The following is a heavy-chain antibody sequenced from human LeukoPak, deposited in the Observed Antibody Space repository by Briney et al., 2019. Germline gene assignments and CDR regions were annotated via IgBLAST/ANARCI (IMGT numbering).Heavy chain of an antibody. J-gene: IGHJ4*02. CDR1: GFTFSSYA. Sequence: PGRSLRLSCAASGFTFSSYAMSWVRQAPGKGLEWVSAISGSGGSTYYADSVKGRFTISRDNSKNTLYLQMNSLRAEDTAVYYCAKGLYYYDKGYFDYWGQGTLVTVSS. CDR2: ISGSGGST. D-gene: IGHD3-22*01. CDR3: AKGLYYYDKGYFDY. V-gene: IGHV3-23*01.